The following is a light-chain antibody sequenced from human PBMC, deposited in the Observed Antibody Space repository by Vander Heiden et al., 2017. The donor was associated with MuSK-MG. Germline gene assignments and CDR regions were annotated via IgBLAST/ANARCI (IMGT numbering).Light chain of an antibody. J-gene: IGLJ2*01. Sequence: YELTQPSSVSVFPGLTARITCSGDVLAKKYARWFQQKAGQAPVLLIYKDTERASGIPERFSGSSSGTTVTLAISGAQVEDEADYYCYSATDNNLGVFGGGTELTVL. CDR2: KDT. V-gene: IGLV3-27*01. CDR3: YSATDNNLGV. CDR1: VLAKKY.